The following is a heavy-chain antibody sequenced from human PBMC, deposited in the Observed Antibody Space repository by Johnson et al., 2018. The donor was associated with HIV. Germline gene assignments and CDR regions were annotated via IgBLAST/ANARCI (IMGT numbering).Heavy chain of an antibody. CDR2: ISGSGSST. CDR1: GFTFSSYA. D-gene: IGHD3-22*01. V-gene: IGHV3-23*04. CDR3: ARTQRGTRIGVSLGAFDI. Sequence: MLLVESGGGLVQPGGSLRLSCAASGFTFSSYAMSWVRQAPGKGLEWVSSISGSGSSTYYADSVKGRFTNSRDNSKNTLSLQMNRLRAEDTAVYYCARTQRGTRIGVSLGAFDIWGQGTMVTVSS. J-gene: IGHJ3*02.